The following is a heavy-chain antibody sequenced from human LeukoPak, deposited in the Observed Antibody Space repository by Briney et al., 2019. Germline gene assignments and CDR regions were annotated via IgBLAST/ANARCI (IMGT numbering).Heavy chain of an antibody. Sequence: ASVKVSCKASGYTFTSYGISWVRQAPGQGLEWMGWISAYNGNTNYAQKLQGRVTMTTDTSTSTAYMELRSLRSDDTAVYYCARVFLTMVRGTTPHYYYGMDVWGQGTTVTVTS. CDR1: GYTFTSYG. D-gene: IGHD3-10*01. CDR2: ISAYNGNT. J-gene: IGHJ6*02. V-gene: IGHV1-18*01. CDR3: ARVFLTMVRGTTPHYYYGMDV.